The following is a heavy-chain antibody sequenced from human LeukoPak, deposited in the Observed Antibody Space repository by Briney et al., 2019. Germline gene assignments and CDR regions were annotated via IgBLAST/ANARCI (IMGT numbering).Heavy chain of an antibody. D-gene: IGHD3-3*01. CDR1: GYTFTSYS. J-gene: IGHJ3*02. CDR3: ARECRRYYDFWSSGGNAFDI. CDR2: ISTYNGNT. V-gene: IGHV1-18*01. Sequence: EASVKVSCXASGYTFTSYSLSWVRQAPGQGLEWMGWISTYNGNTNYAQKLQGRVTMTTDTATSTAYMELRSLRSDDTAVYYCARECRRYYDFWSSGGNAFDIWGQGTMVTVSS.